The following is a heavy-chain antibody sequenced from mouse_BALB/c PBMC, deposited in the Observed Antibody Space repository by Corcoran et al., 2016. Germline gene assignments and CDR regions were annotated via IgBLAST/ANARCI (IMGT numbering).Heavy chain of an antibody. CDR2: INPYYGST. V-gene: IGHV1-39*01. CDR3: ANWDWYFDV. D-gene: IGHD4-1*01. J-gene: IGHJ1*01. Sequence: EIQLQQTGPELVKPGASVKISCKASGYSFTDYIMLWVKQSHGKSLEWIGNINPYYGSTSYNLKFKGKATLTVDKSSSTAYLQLSSLTSEDTAVYYCANWDWYFDVWGAGTTVTVSS. CDR1: GYSFTDYI.